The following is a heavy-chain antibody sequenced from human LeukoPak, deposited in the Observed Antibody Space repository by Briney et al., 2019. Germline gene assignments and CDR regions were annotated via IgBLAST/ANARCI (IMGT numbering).Heavy chain of an antibody. CDR1: GFTFSSYA. V-gene: IGHV3-23*01. CDR2: ISGSGGST. D-gene: IGHD3-22*01. Sequence: PGGSLRLSCAASGFTFSSYAMSWVRQAPGKGLEWVSAISGSGGSTYYADPVKGRFTISRDNSKNTLYLQMNSLRAEDTAVYYCASGEAYYYDREYWGQGTLVTVSS. CDR3: ASGEAYYYDREY. J-gene: IGHJ1*01.